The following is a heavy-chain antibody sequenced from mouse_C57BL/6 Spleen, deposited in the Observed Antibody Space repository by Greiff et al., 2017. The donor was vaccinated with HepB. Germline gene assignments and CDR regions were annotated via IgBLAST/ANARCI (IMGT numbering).Heavy chain of an antibody. CDR3: ARQGDYEAY. V-gene: IGHV1-50*01. CDR2: IDPSDSYT. J-gene: IGHJ3*01. CDR1: GYTFTSYW. D-gene: IGHD2-4*01. Sequence: VQLQQPGAELVKPGASVKLSCKASGYTFTSYWMQWVKQRPGQGLEWIGEIDPSDSYTNYNQKFKGKATLTVDTSSSTAYMQLSSLTSEDSAVYYCARQGDYEAYWGQGTLVTVSA.